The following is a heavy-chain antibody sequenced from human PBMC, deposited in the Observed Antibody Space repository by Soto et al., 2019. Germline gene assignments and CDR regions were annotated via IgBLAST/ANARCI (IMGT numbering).Heavy chain of an antibody. Sequence: EVQLVESGGGLVQPGGSLRLTCAASGFSFSNYNMNWVRQAPGKGLEWVSYISKSSDTIYYADSVRGRFSISRDNGKNSLYLQMDSLRDEDTAVYYCARDAFDYDTTGYLCDYWGQGTLVTVSS. CDR3: ARDAFDYDTTGYLCDY. V-gene: IGHV3-48*02. CDR2: ISKSSDTI. CDR1: GFSFSNYN. J-gene: IGHJ4*02. D-gene: IGHD3-22*01.